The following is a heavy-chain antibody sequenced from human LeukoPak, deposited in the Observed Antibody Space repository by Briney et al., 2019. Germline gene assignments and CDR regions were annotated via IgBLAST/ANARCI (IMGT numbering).Heavy chain of an antibody. CDR1: GGSISSSSAY. D-gene: IGHD5-18*01. CDR2: IYYSKNT. V-gene: IGHV4-39*01. J-gene: IGHJ4*02. CDR3: VSPRGFSYGYFDY. Sequence: KPSETLSLTCTVSGGSISSSSAYWGWIRQPPGKGLEWIGSIYYSKNTYYNPSLKSRVTISADTSKSQFSPTLGSVSATDTAVYYCVSPRGFSYGYFDYWGQGTLVTVSS.